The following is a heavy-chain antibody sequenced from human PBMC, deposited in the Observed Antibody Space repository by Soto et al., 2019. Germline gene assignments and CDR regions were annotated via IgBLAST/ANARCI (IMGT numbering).Heavy chain of an antibody. CDR3: ARLLHDNRGYYYFDY. D-gene: IGHD3-9*01. CDR2: IYYSGII. CDR1: GGSITSSSYY. J-gene: IGHJ4*02. Sequence: PSETLSLTCSVSGGSITSSSYYWGWIRQPPGKGMEWIAAIYYSGIIYHNPSLKSRVTMSIDTSKNQFSLKMSSVTAADTAVYYCARLLHDNRGYYYFDYWGRGTLVTVSS. V-gene: IGHV4-39*01.